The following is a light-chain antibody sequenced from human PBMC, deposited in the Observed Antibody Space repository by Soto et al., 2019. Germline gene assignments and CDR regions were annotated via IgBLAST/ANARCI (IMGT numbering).Light chain of an antibody. CDR1: QSVSSSY. V-gene: IGKV3-20*01. CDR3: QQYGRSPT. J-gene: IGKJ4*01. CDR2: DAS. Sequence: EIVLTQSPGTLSLSPGERATLSCRASQSVSSSYLAWYQQKPGQAPRLLIYDASSRATGIPDRFSGSGSGTDFTLTISRLEPEDFAVYYCQQYGRSPTFGGGTKVEIK.